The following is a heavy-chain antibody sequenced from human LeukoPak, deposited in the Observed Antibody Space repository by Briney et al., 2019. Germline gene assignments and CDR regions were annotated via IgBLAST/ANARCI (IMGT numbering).Heavy chain of an antibody. CDR2: ITSDGSST. CDR3: ATHHSHTNWYFDL. D-gene: IGHD1-14*01. J-gene: IGHJ2*01. V-gene: IGHV3-74*01. CDR1: GFTFSSYW. Sequence: GGSLRLSCAASGFTFSSYWMHWVRQAPGKGLVWVSRITSDGSSTIYADSVKGRFTISRDNAKNTLYLQMNSLRAEDTAVYYCATHHSHTNWYFDLWGRGTLVTVSS.